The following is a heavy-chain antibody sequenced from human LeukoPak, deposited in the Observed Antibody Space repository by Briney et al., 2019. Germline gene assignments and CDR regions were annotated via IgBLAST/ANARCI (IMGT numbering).Heavy chain of an antibody. CDR3: ARDSEGLLRGAYFDY. CDR1: GFTFSSYE. J-gene: IGHJ4*02. D-gene: IGHD3-3*01. V-gene: IGHV3-7*01. CDR2: IKQDGSEK. Sequence: PGGSLRLSCAASGFTFSSYEMNWVRQAPGKGLEWVANIKQDGSEKYYVDSVKGRFTISRDNAKNSLYLQMNSLRAEDTAVYYCARDSEGLLRGAYFDYWGQGTLVTVSS.